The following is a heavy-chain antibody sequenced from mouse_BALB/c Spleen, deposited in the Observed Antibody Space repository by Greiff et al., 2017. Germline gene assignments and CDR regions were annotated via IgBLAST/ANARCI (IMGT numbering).Heavy chain of an antibody. CDR2: ISSGSSTI. CDR1: GFTFSSFG. CDR3: ATYYGSSELDY. D-gene: IGHD1-1*01. V-gene: IGHV5-17*02. J-gene: IGHJ2*01. Sequence: DVKLVESGGGLVQPGGSRKLSCAASGFTFSSFGMHWVRQAPEKGLEWVAYISSGSSTIYYADTVKGRFTISRDNPKNTLFLQMTSLRSEDTAMYYCATYYGSSELDYWGQGTTLTVSS.